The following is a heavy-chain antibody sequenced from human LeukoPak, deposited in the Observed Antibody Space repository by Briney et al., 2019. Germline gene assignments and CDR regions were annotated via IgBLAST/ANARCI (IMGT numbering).Heavy chain of an antibody. CDR1: GGSFSGYF. CDR3: ARGGYDLNFDY. V-gene: IGHV4-34*01. Sequence: SETRSLTWAVSGGSFSGYFWNWIRQPPGKGLEWIGEVNHSGNTNYNPSLKSRVTISIDTSKNHFSLKLSSVTAADTAVYFCARGGYDLNFDYWGQGALVTVSS. D-gene: IGHD5-12*01. CDR2: VNHSGNT. J-gene: IGHJ4*02.